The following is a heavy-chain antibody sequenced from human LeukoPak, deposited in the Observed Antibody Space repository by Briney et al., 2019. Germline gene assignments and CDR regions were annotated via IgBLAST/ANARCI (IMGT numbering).Heavy chain of an antibody. J-gene: IGHJ4*02. V-gene: IGHV1-2*02. CDR3: ARDQLDLLSGFDY. CDR1: GYTFTGYY. D-gene: IGHD2-15*01. CDR2: INPNSGGT. Sequence: ASVKVSCMASGYTFTGYYMHWVRQAPGQGLEWMGWINPNSGGTNYAQKFQGRVTMTRDTSISTAYMELSRLRSDDTAVYYCARDQLDLLSGFDYWGQGTLVTVSS.